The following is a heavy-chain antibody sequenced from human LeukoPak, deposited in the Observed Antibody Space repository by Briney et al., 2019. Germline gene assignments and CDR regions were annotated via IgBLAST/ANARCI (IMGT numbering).Heavy chain of an antibody. CDR1: GYTFTSSY. J-gene: IGHJ4*02. CDR3: ARGGTLESNSGSNSDFDF. V-gene: IGHV1-46*01. Sequence: ASVKVSCKASGYTFTSSYLHWVRQAPGQGLEWMGIINPSGGSTSYAQTFQGRVTMTRDTSTSTVYMELSSLRSEDTAVNYCARGGTLESNSGSNSDFDFWGQGTLVTVSS. CDR2: INPSGGST. D-gene: IGHD1-26*01.